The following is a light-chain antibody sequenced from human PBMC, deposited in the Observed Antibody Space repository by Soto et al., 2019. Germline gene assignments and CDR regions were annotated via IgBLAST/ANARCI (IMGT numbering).Light chain of an antibody. CDR1: QSVSNNY. Sequence: EIVLTQSPGTLSLSPGERATLSCRASQSVSNNYLAWYQQKPGQAPRLLIYGASNRATGIPDRFSGSGSGTDFPLNISRMEPEDFAVYYCQQYGSSGTFGQGTKVEIK. J-gene: IGKJ1*01. CDR3: QQYGSSGT. CDR2: GAS. V-gene: IGKV3-20*01.